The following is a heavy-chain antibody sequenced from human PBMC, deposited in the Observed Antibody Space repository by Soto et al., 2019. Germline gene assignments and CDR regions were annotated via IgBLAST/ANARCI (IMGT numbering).Heavy chain of an antibody. CDR2: INHSGST. CDR1: GGSFSGYY. D-gene: IGHD3-9*01. J-gene: IGHJ6*02. V-gene: IGHV4-34*03. CDR3: TPSSDILTGVPYGMDV. Sequence: SETLSLPCAFYGGSFSGYYWSCILHPPGKGLEWIVEINHSGSTNYNPSLKSRVTISVDTSKNQFSLKLSSVTAEATAVYYCTPSSDILTGVPYGMDVWGQGTTVTVSS.